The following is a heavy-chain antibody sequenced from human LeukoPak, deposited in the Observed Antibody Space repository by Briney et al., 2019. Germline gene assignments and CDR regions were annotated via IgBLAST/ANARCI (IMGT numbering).Heavy chain of an antibody. CDR1: GFSFSNYG. CDR3: ARVEIAGAGDFWYFNP. V-gene: IGHV3-21*01. CDR2: IRSTSSNT. D-gene: IGHD6-13*01. J-gene: IGHJ2*01. Sequence: GGSLRLSCAASGFSFSNYGMTWVRQAPGKGLEWVSSIRSTSSNTYYADSVRGRFTISRDNAKNSLYLQMNSLRAEDTAVYYCARVEIAGAGDFWYFNPWGRGTQVTFSS.